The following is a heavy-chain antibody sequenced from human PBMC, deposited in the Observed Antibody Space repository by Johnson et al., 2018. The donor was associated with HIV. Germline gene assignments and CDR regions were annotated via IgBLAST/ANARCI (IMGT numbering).Heavy chain of an antibody. V-gene: IGHV3-43*01. CDR2: ISWDGGST. CDR1: GFTFDDYT. D-gene: IGHD6-19*01. J-gene: IGHJ3*02. CDR3: ARAPHPQWQWLPPGAFDI. Sequence: VQLVESGGVVVQPGGSLRLSCAASGFTFDDYTMHWVRQAPGKGLEWLSLISWDGGSTYYADSVKGRFTISRDNAKNSLYLQMNSLRAEDTAVYYCARAPHPQWQWLPPGAFDIWGHGTMVTVSS.